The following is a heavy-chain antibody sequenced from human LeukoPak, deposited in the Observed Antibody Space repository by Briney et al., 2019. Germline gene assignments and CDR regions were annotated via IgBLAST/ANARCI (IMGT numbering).Heavy chain of an antibody. CDR2: ISNDGGGT. Sequence: GGSLRLSCAASGFIFNNYGLVWVRQAPGKGLEWVSAISNDGGGTTYADFVKGRFSVSRDNSKSTLFLQMNGLRAEDTALYYCAKGSSGYFFDLWGQGTLVTVSS. CDR1: GFIFNNYG. CDR3: AKGSSGYFFDL. D-gene: IGHD3-22*01. V-gene: IGHV3-23*01. J-gene: IGHJ4*02.